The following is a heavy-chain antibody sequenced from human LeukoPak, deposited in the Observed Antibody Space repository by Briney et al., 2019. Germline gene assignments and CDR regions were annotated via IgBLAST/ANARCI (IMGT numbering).Heavy chain of an antibody. CDR3: ARGHDFWSGYWDY. J-gene: IGHJ4*02. Sequence: GGSLRLSCAASGFTFSSYWMHWVRQAPGKGLVWVSRINSDGSSTSYADSVKGRFATSRDNAKNTLYLQMNSLRAEDTAVYYCARGHDFWSGYWDYWGQGTLVTVSS. CDR2: INSDGSST. CDR1: GFTFSSYW. D-gene: IGHD3-3*01. V-gene: IGHV3-74*01.